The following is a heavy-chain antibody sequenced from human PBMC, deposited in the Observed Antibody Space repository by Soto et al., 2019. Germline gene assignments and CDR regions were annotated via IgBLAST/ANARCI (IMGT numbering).Heavy chain of an antibody. J-gene: IGHJ5*02. V-gene: IGHV5-10-1*01. CDR2: IDPSDSYT. CDR3: ARRQSSSSAFDP. Sequence: EVQLVQSGAEVKKPGESLRISCKGSGYSFTSYWINWVRQMPGKGLEWMGRIDPSDSYTNYSPSFQGHVTISADKSISTSHLQWSNLKASDTAMDYCARRQSSSSAFDPWGQGTLVTVSS. D-gene: IGHD6-13*01. CDR1: GYSFTSYW.